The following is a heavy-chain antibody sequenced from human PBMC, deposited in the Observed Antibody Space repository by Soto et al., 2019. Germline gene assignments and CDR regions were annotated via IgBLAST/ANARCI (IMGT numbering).Heavy chain of an antibody. V-gene: IGHV1-2*02. CDR2: VDPNTGGT. CDR1: GYTFSGFY. Sequence: ASVKVSFKSSGYTFSGFYIHWVRQAPGQGLPWVGWVDPNTGGTKGAQRFQGRGIMSRDTSINTAYMQLNSLRSDDTAVYYCARSPYTLRNWFDPWGQGTLVTVSS. CDR3: ARSPYTLRNWFDP. J-gene: IGHJ5*02. D-gene: IGHD4-4*01.